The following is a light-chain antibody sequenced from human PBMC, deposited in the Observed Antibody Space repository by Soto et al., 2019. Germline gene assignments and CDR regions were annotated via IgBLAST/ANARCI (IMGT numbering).Light chain of an antibody. J-gene: IGLJ2*01. Sequence: QSVLTQPPSVSGAPGQRVTISCTGSSSNIGAGFDVHWYQQLPGTAPKLLIYNNTNRPSGVPDRFSASKSGTSASLAITGLQAEDESDYYCQSYDISLSGSVVFGGGTKVTVL. V-gene: IGLV1-40*01. CDR3: QSYDISLSGSVV. CDR1: SSNIGAGFD. CDR2: NNT.